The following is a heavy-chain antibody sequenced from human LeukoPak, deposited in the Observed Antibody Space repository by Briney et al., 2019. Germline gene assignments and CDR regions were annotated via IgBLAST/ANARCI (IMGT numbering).Heavy chain of an antibody. CDR3: AKGLSPYYYGSGSYSPTWFDP. Sequence: GGSLRLSCAASGFPFSSYAMSWVPQAPGKGLEWVSAISGSGGSTYYADSVKGRFTISRDNSKNTLYLQMNSLRAEDTAVYYCAKGLSPYYYGSGSYSPTWFDPWGQGTLVTVSS. D-gene: IGHD3-10*01. J-gene: IGHJ5*02. CDR2: ISGSGGST. V-gene: IGHV3-23*01. CDR1: GFPFSSYA.